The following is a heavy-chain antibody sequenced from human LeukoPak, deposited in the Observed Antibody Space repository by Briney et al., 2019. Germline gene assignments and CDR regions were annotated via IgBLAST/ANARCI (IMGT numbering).Heavy chain of an antibody. CDR2: IYYSGST. CDR1: GGSISSSSYY. V-gene: IGHV4-39*01. J-gene: IGHJ4*02. D-gene: IGHD4-17*01. Sequence: SETLSLTCTVSGGSISSSSYYWGWIRQPPGKGLEWIGSIYYSGSTYYNPSLKSRVTISVDTSKNQFSLKLSSVTAADTAVYYCARLGGTTVNTYYFDYWGQGTLVTVSS. CDR3: ARLGGTTVNTYYFDY.